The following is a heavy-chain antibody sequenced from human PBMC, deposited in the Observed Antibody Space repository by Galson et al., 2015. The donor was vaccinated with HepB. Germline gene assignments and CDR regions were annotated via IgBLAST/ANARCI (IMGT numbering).Heavy chain of an antibody. CDR2: IIPIFGTT. CDR3: ARGGSAGGYWGGRDWQIWRGWFDP. J-gene: IGHJ5*02. Sequence: SVKVSCKASGGTFNNYAISWVRQAPGQGLEWMGGIIPIFGTTNYAQKFQGRVTITADESTSTAYMKLSSLRSEDTAVYYCARGGSAGGYWGGRDWQIWRGWFDPWGQGTLVTVSS. V-gene: IGHV1-69*13. CDR1: GGTFNNYA. D-gene: IGHD1-26*01.